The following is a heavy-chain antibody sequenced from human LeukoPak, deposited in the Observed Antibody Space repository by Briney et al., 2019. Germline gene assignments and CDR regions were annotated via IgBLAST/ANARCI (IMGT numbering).Heavy chain of an antibody. CDR2: IYYSGST. D-gene: IGHD2-2*01. V-gene: IGHV4-39*01. J-gene: IGHJ4*02. CDR3: ARHVVVVPAAITYFDY. Sequence: SETLSLTCTVSGESISFTTYYWGWIRHPPGKGLEWIGGIYYSGSTYYNPPLKSRVTISVDTSKNQFSLKLSSVTAADTGVYYCARHVVVVPAAITYFDYWGQGTLVTVSS. CDR1: GESISFTTYY.